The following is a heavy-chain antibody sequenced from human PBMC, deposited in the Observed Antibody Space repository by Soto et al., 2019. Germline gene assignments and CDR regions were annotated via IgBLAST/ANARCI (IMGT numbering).Heavy chain of an antibody. J-gene: IGHJ6*02. V-gene: IGHV2-26*01. D-gene: IGHD4-17*01. Sequence: SGPTLVNPTETLTLTCTVSGFSLTTGRMGVSWIRQPPGKALEWLAHIFSDNERSYSTSLQGRLTISKDTSGSQVVLSMTNVDPVDTATYYCARMNVDSYQFYYAMDVWGQGTTVTVSS. CDR2: IFSDNER. CDR1: GFSLTTGRMG. CDR3: ARMNVDSYQFYYAMDV.